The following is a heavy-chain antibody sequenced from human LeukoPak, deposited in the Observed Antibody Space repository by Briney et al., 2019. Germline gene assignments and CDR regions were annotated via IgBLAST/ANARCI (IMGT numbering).Heavy chain of an antibody. CDR2: ISYDGSNK. Sequence: GGSLRLSCAASGFTFSSYVMHWVRQAPGKGLEWVAVISYDGSNKYYADSVKGRFTISRDNAKNSLYLQMNSLRVEDTAVYYCARGPRYNWNSNYFPFDYWGQGTLVTVSS. J-gene: IGHJ4*02. CDR3: ARGPRYNWNSNYFPFDY. V-gene: IGHV3-30*04. CDR1: GFTFSSYV. D-gene: IGHD1-7*01.